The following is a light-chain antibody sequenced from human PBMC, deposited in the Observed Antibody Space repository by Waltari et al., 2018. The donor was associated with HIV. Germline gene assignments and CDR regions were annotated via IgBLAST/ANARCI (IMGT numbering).Light chain of an antibody. V-gene: IGKV4-1*01. CDR1: RTVLYHSDNKNY. Sequence: DIVMTQSPDSLAVSLGETVSINCKSSRTVLYHSDNKNYLAWYQQRPGQPPRLLIYWASVRDSGVPDRFSGSGSGTDFTLTISSLQAEDVATYYCQQYVTTPITFGQGTRLEIK. CDR3: QQYVTTPIT. CDR2: WAS. J-gene: IGKJ5*01.